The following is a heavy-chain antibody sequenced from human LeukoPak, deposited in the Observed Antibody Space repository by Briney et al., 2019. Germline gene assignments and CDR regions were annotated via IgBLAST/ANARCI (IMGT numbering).Heavy chain of an antibody. V-gene: IGHV4-38-2*02. CDR3: ARSDGYGLVGI. Sequence: SETLSLTCTVSGYSISSGYYWGWIRPSPGKGLEWIGSIYHSGSTYYNPSLKSRVTISVDTSKNQFSLKLRSVTAADTAVYYCARSDGYGLVGIWGQGTMVTVSS. J-gene: IGHJ3*02. D-gene: IGHD3-10*01. CDR2: IYHSGST. CDR1: GYSISSGYY.